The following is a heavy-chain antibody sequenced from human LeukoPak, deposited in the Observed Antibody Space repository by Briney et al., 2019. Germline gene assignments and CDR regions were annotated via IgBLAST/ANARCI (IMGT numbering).Heavy chain of an antibody. CDR1: GYTFTSYG. D-gene: IGHD5-12*01. CDR3: ARDVIGRGWALHSGYGNFDY. J-gene: IGHJ4*02. CDR2: IIPIFGTA. Sequence: SVKVSCKASGYTFTSYGISWVRQAPGQGLEWMGGIIPIFGTANYAQKFQGRVTITADESTSTAYMELSSLRSEDTAVYYCARDVIGRGWALHSGYGNFDYWGQGTLVTVSS. V-gene: IGHV1-69*13.